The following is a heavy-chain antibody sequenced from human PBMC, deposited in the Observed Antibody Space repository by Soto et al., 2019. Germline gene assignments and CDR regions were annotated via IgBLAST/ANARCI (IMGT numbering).Heavy chain of an antibody. Sequence: SETLSLTCTVSGGSISSGDNYWSWIRQPPGKGLEWIGYIHYSGSTYYNPSLQSRVIMSVDTSKNQFSLKLSSATAADTAVYYCAGEQRGYSSANRWFYPWGQRTPLTVSS. V-gene: IGHV4-30-4*01. J-gene: IGHJ5*02. D-gene: IGHD5-18*01. CDR1: GGSISSGDNY. CDR2: IHYSGST. CDR3: AGEQRGYSSANRWFYP.